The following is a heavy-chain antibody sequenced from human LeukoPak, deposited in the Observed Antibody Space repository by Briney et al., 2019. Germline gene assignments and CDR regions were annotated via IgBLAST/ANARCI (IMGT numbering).Heavy chain of an antibody. V-gene: IGHV3-23*01. CDR3: ARGGYYGSGTYYSPTSPH. Sequence: GGSLRLSCATSGFTFSSYGMTWVRQAPGKGLEWVSSISGSGDNTYYADSVKGRFTFSRDNSKDTLYLQMNSLRAEDTAVYYWARGGYYGSGTYYSPTSPHWGQGTLVTVSS. J-gene: IGHJ4*02. CDR1: GFTFSSYG. D-gene: IGHD3-10*01. CDR2: ISGSGDNT.